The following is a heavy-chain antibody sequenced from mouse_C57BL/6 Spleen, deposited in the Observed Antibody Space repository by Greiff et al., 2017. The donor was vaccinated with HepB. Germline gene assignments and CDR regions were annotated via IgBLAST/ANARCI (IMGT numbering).Heavy chain of an antibody. V-gene: IGHV5-15*01. J-gene: IGHJ3*01. CDR1: GFTFSDYG. CDR3: ARLYSNFAWFAY. CDR2: ISNLAYSI. D-gene: IGHD2-5*01. Sequence: DVMLVESGGGLVQPGGSLKLSCAASGFTFSDYGMAWVRQAPRKGPEGVAFISNLAYSIYYADTVTGRFTISRENAKNTLYLEMSSLRSEDTAMYYCARLYSNFAWFAYWGQGTLVTVSA.